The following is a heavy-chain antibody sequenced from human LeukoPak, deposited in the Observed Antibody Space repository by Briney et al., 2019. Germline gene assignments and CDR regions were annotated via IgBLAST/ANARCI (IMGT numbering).Heavy chain of an antibody. CDR1: GGSISSYY. CDR2: IFHTGST. D-gene: IGHD3-16*01. Sequence: SETLSLTCTVSGGSISSYYWSWIRQSPGQGLEWIGSIFHTGSTSYNPSFKSRVTLSVDTSKNEFSLKLTSVTATDTAIYYCASPRGTYIDYWGQGTPVTVSS. J-gene: IGHJ4*02. V-gene: IGHV4-59*08. CDR3: ASPRGTYIDY.